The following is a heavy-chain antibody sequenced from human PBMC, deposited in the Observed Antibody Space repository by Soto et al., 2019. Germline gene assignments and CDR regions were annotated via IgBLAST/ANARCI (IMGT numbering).Heavy chain of an antibody. CDR1: GYTFTSYW. V-gene: IGHV5-51*01. CDR2: IYPGDSDT. CDR3: ARQGSPTEKLYYYGLDV. J-gene: IGHJ6*02. D-gene: IGHD3-10*01. Sequence: GESLKISCKGSGYTFTSYWIGWVRQMPGKGLEWMGIIYPGDSDTRYSPSFQGQVTISADQSISTAYLQWSSLKASDTAIYYCARQGSPTEKLYYYGLDVWGQGTTLTVSS.